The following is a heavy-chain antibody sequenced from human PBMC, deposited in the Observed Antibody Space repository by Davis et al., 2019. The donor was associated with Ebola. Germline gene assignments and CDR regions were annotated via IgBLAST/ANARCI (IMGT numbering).Heavy chain of an antibody. J-gene: IGHJ4*02. V-gene: IGHV3-23*01. CDR1: GFTFSSYA. Sequence: GESLKISCAASGFTFSSYAMSWVHQAPGKGLEWVSAISGSGGSTYYADSVKGRFTISRDNSKNTMYLQMNSLRAEDTAVYYCAKGHYYDSSGYSNIHLGLSWWGQGTLVTVSS. D-gene: IGHD3-22*01. CDR3: AKGHYYDSSGYSNIHLGLSW. CDR2: ISGSGGST.